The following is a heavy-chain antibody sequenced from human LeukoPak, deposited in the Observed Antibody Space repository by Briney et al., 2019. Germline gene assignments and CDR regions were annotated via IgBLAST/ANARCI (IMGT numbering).Heavy chain of an antibody. CDR3: ARETDDYVWGSYPLDY. Sequence: PSETLSLTCTVSGGSISSSSYYWGWIRQPPGKGLEWIGSIYYSGSTYYNPSLKSRVTISVDTSKNQFSLKLSSVTAADTAVYYCARETDDYVWGSYPLDYWGQGTLVTVSS. V-gene: IGHV4-39*07. CDR1: GGSISSSSYY. CDR2: IYYSGST. D-gene: IGHD3-16*02. J-gene: IGHJ4*02.